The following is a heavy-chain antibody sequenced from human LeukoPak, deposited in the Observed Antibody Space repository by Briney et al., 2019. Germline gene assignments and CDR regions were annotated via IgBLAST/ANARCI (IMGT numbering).Heavy chain of an antibody. CDR1: GFTFSSYS. J-gene: IGHJ4*02. D-gene: IGHD3-3*01. CDR2: ISSSSSYI. V-gene: IGHV3-21*01. Sequence: GGSLRLSCAASGFTFSSYSMNWVRQAPGKGLEWVSSISSSSSYIYYADSVKGRFTISRDNAKNSLYLQMNSLRAEDTAVYYCARSFLEWPYPSDYWGQGTLVTVSS. CDR3: ARSFLEWPYPSDY.